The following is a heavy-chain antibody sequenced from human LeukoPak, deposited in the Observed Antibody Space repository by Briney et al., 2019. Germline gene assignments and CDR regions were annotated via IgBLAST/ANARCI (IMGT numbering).Heavy chain of an antibody. J-gene: IGHJ3*02. Sequence: GGSLRLSCAASGFTFSSYSMNWVRQAPGKGLEWVSSISSSSSYIYYADSVKGRFTISRDNAKNSLYLQMTSLRAEDTAVYYCARDFFGAIVVVPAAITAFDIWGQGTMVTVSS. CDR1: GFTFSSYS. CDR2: ISSSSSYI. V-gene: IGHV3-21*01. CDR3: ARDFFGAIVVVPAAITAFDI. D-gene: IGHD2-2*01.